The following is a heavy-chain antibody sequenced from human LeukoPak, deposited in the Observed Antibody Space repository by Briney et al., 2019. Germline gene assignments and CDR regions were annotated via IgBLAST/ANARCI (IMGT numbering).Heavy chain of an antibody. CDR2: INPNSGGT. J-gene: IGHJ4*02. CDR1: GYTFTGYY. V-gene: IGHV1-2*02. Sequence: ASVKVSCKASGYTFTGYYMHWVRQAPGQGLEWMGWINPNSGGTNYAQKFQGRVTMTRDTSISTAYMELSRLRSDDTAVYHCARSNDYSNYVPCDYWGQGTLVTVSS. CDR3: ARSNDYSNYVPCDY. D-gene: IGHD4-11*01.